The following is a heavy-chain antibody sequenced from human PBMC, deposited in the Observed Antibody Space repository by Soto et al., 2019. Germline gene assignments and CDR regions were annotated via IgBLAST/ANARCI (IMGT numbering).Heavy chain of an antibody. D-gene: IGHD3-3*01. CDR3: ARVAMENYHDMWSGSTSSALDV. J-gene: IGHJ6*02. Sequence: ETLSLTCKVYGGSMRGYSWSWIRQTPGEGLEWIGYVSHSGRTDYSPSLKNRVTISLDMSKNHFALHVNSVDPADTAVYYCARVAMENYHDMWSGSTSSALDVWGQGTTVTVSS. CDR2: VSHSGRT. V-gene: IGHV4-59*13. CDR1: GGSMRGYS.